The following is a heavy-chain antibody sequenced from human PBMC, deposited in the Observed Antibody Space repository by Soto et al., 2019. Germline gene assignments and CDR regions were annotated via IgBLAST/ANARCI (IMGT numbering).Heavy chain of an antibody. Sequence: GGSLRLSCQASGFNFDNYGMHWVRQAPGKGLEWVAVITYDGSNKYYADSVKVRFTISRDNSKNTLSLHLNTLKPEDTAVYHCAKDRVGGTFYTPLGFWGQGTLVIVSS. CDR3: AKDRVGGTFYTPLGF. J-gene: IGHJ4*02. CDR1: GFNFDNYG. V-gene: IGHV3-30*18. CDR2: ITYDGSNK. D-gene: IGHD6-19*01.